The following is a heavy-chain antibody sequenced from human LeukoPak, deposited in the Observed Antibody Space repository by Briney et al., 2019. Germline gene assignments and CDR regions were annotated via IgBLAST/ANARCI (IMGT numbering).Heavy chain of an antibody. V-gene: IGHV4-59*01. J-gene: IGHJ3*02. CDR2: IYYSGST. D-gene: IGHD4-11*01. Sequence: SETLSLTCTVSGYSISSGYYWGWIRQPPGKGLEWIGYIYYSGSTNYNPSLKSRVTISVDTSKNQFSLKLSSVTAADTAVYYCARVHDYSNYVGAFDIWGQGTMVTVSS. CDR1: GYSISSGYY. CDR3: ARVHDYSNYVGAFDI.